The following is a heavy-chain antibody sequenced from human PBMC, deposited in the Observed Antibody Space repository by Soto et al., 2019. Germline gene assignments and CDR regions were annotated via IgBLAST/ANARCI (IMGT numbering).Heavy chain of an antibody. J-gene: IGHJ4*02. CDR2: IYHSGST. Sequence: PSETLSLTCAVSGGSISSGGYSWSWIRQPPGKGLEWIGYIYHSGSTYYNPSLKSRVTISVDRSKNQFSLKLSSVTAADTAVYYCDRWFESYGGAFDYWGQGTLVTVSS. CDR1: GGSISSGGYS. CDR3: DRWFESYGGAFDY. D-gene: IGHD5-18*01. V-gene: IGHV4-30-2*01.